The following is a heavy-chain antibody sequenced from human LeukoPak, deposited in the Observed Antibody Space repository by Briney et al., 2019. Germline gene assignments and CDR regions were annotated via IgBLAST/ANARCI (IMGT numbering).Heavy chain of an antibody. J-gene: IGHJ4*02. CDR1: GGTFSSYA. CDR3: ARGRDDSSGYYSRTLDY. Sequence: SVKVSCKASGGTFSSYAISWVRQAPGQGLEWMGGIIPIFGTANYAQKFQGRVTITTDESTSTAYMELSSLRSEDTAVYYCARGRDDSSGYYSRTLDYWGQGTLVTVSS. D-gene: IGHD3-22*01. CDR2: IIPIFGTA. V-gene: IGHV1-69*05.